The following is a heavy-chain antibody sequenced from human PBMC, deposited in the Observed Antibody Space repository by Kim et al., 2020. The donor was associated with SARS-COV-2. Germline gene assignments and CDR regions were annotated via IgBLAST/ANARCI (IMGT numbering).Heavy chain of an antibody. J-gene: IGHJ6*02. CDR1: GYTFTSYG. CDR2: ISAYNGNT. V-gene: IGHV1-18*01. Sequence: ASVKVSCKASGYTFTSYGISWVRQAPGQGLEWMGWISAYNGNTNYAQKLQGRVTMTTDTSTSTAYMELWSLRSDDTTVYYCARDIVVVPRRYYYYGMDVWGQGTTVTVSS. CDR3: ARDIVVVPRRYYYYGMDV. D-gene: IGHD2-2*01.